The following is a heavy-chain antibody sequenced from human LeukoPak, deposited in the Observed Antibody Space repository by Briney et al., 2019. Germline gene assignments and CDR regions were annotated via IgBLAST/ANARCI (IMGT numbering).Heavy chain of an antibody. CDR3: SRGVTAGFDN. CDR2: IKSKSDGGTL. V-gene: IGHV3-15*01. J-gene: IGHJ4*02. D-gene: IGHD2-21*02. Sequence: PGGSLRLSCAASGFTVTNAWMSWVRQAPGKGLEWLGRIKSKSDGGTLDYAAPVKGRFTSSRDESKNTLYLQMNSLKTEDTAVYHCSRGVTAGFDNWGQGTLVTVSS. CDR1: GFTVTNAW.